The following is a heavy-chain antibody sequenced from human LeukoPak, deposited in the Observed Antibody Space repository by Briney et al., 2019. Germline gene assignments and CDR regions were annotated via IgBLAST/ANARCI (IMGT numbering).Heavy chain of an antibody. J-gene: IGHJ4*02. CDR1: GFTFSSYA. V-gene: IGHV3-23*01. CDR3: AKDLRGATVTTKGDY. Sequence: GGSLRLSCTASGFTFSSYAMSWVRQAPGKGLEWVSAISASGGNTYYADSVKGRFTISRDSSKNTLYLQMNSLRAEDTAIYYCAKDLRGATVTTKGDYWGQGTLVTVSS. D-gene: IGHD4-17*01. CDR2: ISASGGNT.